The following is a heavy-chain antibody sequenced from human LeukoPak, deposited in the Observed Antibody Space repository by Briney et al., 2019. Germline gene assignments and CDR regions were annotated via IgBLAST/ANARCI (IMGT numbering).Heavy chain of an antibody. CDR3: ARGTTKFDP. V-gene: IGHV4-34*01. CDR2: INHSGST. CDR1: GGSFSGYY. J-gene: IGHJ5*02. Sequence: SETLSLTCAVYGGSFSGYYWSWIRQPPGKGLEWIGEINHSGSTNYNPSLKSRVTISLDTSKSQFSLKLSSVTAADTAVYYCARGTTKFDPWGQGTLVTVSS. D-gene: IGHD4-11*01.